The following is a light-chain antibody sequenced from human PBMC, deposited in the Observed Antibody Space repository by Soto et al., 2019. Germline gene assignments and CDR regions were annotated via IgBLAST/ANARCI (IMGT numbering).Light chain of an antibody. CDR3: QQYDSYSPYT. J-gene: IGKJ2*01. CDR1: QTISSS. CDR2: KAS. Sequence: DIQMTQFPPTLSASIGDRVTITCRASQTISSSLAWYQQKPGKAPKLLIYKASTLETGVPSRFSGSGSGTDFTLTISSLQPDDVATYYCQQYDSYSPYTFGQGTRLEIK. V-gene: IGKV1-5*03.